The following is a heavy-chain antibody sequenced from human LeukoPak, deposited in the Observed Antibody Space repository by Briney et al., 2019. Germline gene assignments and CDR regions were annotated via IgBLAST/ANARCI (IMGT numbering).Heavy chain of an antibody. CDR3: ARERVGDISIDN. CDR2: INSDGSST. D-gene: IGHD3-16*01. J-gene: IGHJ4*02. Sequence: GGSLRLSCAASGFTFSSYWMHWVRQAPGKGLLWVSRINSDGSSTTYADSVKGRFTVSRDNAKNTLYLQMNSLRAEDTAVYYCARERVGDISIDNRGQGTLVTVSS. CDR1: GFTFSSYW. V-gene: IGHV3-74*01.